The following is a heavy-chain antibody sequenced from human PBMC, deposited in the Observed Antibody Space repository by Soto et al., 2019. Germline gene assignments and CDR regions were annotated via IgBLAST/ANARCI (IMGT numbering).Heavy chain of an antibody. CDR2: IYYSGST. D-gene: IGHD3-10*01. V-gene: IGHV4-39*01. J-gene: IGHJ3*02. CDR1: GGSISSSSYY. Sequence: SETLSLTCTVSGGSISSSSYYWGWIRQPPGKGLEWIGSIYYSGSTYYNPSLKSRVTISVDTSKTQFSLRLSSLTAADTAVYYCARRLPGDPLSFDIWGQGTMVTVSS. CDR3: ARRLPGDPLSFDI.